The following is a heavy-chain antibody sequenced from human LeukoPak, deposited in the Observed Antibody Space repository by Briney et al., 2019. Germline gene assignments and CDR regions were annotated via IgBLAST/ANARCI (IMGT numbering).Heavy chain of an antibody. D-gene: IGHD3-16*01. J-gene: IGHJ4*02. CDR3: AKRVGGVNNFDY. Sequence: PGGSLRLSCAASGFTFSSSAMNWVRQAPGKGLECVSVISGSGGTTYYADSVKGRFTISRDNSKNMLYLQMNSLRAEDTAVYYCAKRVGGVNNFDYWGQGTLVTVSS. CDR2: ISGSGGTT. V-gene: IGHV3-23*01. CDR1: GFTFSSSA.